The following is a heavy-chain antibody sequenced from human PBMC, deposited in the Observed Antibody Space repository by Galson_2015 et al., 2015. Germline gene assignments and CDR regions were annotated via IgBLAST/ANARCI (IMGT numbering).Heavy chain of an antibody. CDR3: AKGYYGSGNLIGVY. J-gene: IGHJ4*02. Sequence: SLRLSCAASGFTFSSYAMSWVRQAPGKGLEWVSAISGSGGSTYYADSVKGRFTISRDNSKNTLYLQMNSLRAEDTAVYYCAKGYYGSGNLIGVYWGQGTLVTVSS. V-gene: IGHV3-23*01. D-gene: IGHD3-10*01. CDR2: ISGSGGST. CDR1: GFTFSSYA.